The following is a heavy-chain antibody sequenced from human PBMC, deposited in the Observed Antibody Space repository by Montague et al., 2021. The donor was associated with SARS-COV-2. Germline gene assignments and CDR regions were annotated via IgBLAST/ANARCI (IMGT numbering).Heavy chain of an antibody. CDR1: GYTFTRYY. D-gene: IGHD5-18*01. J-gene: IGHJ6*02. Sequence: SVKVSCKASGYTFTRYYIHWLRQAPGQGLEWLGVINPSGGDSTYAQRFQGRVTMTRDTSTSTVYMELSSLRSEDTAVYYCARRWTQTYYYGMDVWGQGTTVTVSS. CDR2: INPSGGDS. CDR3: ARRWTQTYYYGMDV. V-gene: IGHV1-46*01.